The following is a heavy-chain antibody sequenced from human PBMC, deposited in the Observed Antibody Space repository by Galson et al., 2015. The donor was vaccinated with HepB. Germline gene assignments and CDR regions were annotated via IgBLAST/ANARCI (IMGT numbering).Heavy chain of an antibody. D-gene: IGHD1-26*01. CDR3: ATEGWRWWELLRNDAFDI. J-gene: IGHJ3*02. V-gene: IGHV1-69-2*01. Sequence: VKVSCKVSGYTFTDYYMHWVQQAPGKGLEWMGLVDPEDGETIYAEKFQGRVTITADTSTDTAYMELSSLRSEDTAVYYCATEGWRWWELLRNDAFDIWGQGTMVTVSS. CDR2: VDPEDGET. CDR1: GYTFTDYY.